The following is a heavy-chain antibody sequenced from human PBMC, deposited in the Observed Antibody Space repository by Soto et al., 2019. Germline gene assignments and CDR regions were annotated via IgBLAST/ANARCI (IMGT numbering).Heavy chain of an antibody. Sequence: QVQLVQSGPEVKKTGTSVKVSCKASGGTFSSRAISWVRQAPGQGLECMGGIIPVFGRVNYAEKFQDRVTITADESTCTVYMELSSLRSEDTALYYCANSRGGTFLGYHGMDIWGQGTTVSVSS. CDR2: IIPVFGRV. CDR1: GGTFSSRA. J-gene: IGHJ6*02. CDR3: ANSRGGTFLGYHGMDI. D-gene: IGHD3-16*01. V-gene: IGHV1-69*01.